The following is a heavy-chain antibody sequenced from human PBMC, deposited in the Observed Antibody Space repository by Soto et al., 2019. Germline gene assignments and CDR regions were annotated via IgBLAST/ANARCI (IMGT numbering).Heavy chain of an antibody. D-gene: IGHD3-10*01. V-gene: IGHV3-23*01. Sequence: EVQLLESGGGLVQPGGSLRLSCAASGFTFSSYAMSWVRQAPGKGLEWVSAISGSGGSTYYADSVKGRFTISRDNSKNTLYLQMNSLRAEDTAVYYCAKDITVVPPHRGETQGSFDYWGQGTLVTVSS. CDR1: GFTFSSYA. CDR2: ISGSGGST. CDR3: AKDITVVPPHRGETQGSFDY. J-gene: IGHJ4*02.